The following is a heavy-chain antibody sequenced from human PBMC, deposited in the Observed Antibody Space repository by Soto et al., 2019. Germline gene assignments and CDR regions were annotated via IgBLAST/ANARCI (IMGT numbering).Heavy chain of an antibody. Sequence: LLTKPLTRTVSGGKVSSVGDCWSWKQKPPGKGLEWIGYIYYSGSTNYNPSLKSRVTISVDTSKNQFSLKLSSVTAADTAVYYCARDASSYSSSWFDYWGQGTLVTVSS. J-gene: IGHJ4*02. V-gene: IGHV4-61*08. CDR2: IYYSGST. D-gene: IGHD6-13*01. CDR1: GGKVSSVGDC. CDR3: ARDASSYSSSWFDY.